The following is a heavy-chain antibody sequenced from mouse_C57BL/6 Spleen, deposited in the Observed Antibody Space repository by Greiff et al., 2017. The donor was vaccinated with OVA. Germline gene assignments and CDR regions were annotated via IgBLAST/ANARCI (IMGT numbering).Heavy chain of an antibody. D-gene: IGHD2-1*01. CDR1: GYTFTSYW. V-gene: IGHV1-61*01. J-gene: IGHJ2*01. CDR3: ARLSGNYGYFDY. Sequence: VQLQQPGAELVRPGSSVKLSCKASGYTFTSYWMDWVKQRPGQGLEWIGNIYPSDSETHYNQKFKDKATLTVDKSSSTAYMKLSSLTSKDSAVYYCARLSGNYGYFDYWGQGTTLTVSS. CDR2: IYPSDSET.